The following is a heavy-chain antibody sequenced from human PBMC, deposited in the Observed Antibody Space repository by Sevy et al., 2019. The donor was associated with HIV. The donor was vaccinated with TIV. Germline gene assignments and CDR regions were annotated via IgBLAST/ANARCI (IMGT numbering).Heavy chain of an antibody. Sequence: ASVKVSCKASGYTFTDYYIHWVRQAPGQGLEWMAWINPNDGVTNYAQRFQGGVTVTRDTSVSTAYMEPRGLRYDDTAIYYCARLTTMPTSDLYGMDVWGQGTTVTVSS. D-gene: IGHD4-17*01. J-gene: IGHJ6*02. CDR3: ARLTTMPTSDLYGMDV. CDR2: INPNDGVT. CDR1: GYTFTDYY. V-gene: IGHV1-2*02.